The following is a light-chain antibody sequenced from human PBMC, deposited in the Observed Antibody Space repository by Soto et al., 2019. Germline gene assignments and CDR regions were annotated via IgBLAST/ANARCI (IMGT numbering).Light chain of an antibody. CDR1: SSNIGTYS. Sequence: QSVLTQPPSASGTPGQRVTISCSGSSSNIGTYSVSWYQQFPGTAPRLLIYRDNQRPSGVPDRFSASKSGASASLAISGLQSEDEADFYCAAWDDSLNGCVFGTGTKSPS. CDR2: RDN. V-gene: IGLV1-44*01. CDR3: AAWDDSLNGCV. J-gene: IGLJ1*01.